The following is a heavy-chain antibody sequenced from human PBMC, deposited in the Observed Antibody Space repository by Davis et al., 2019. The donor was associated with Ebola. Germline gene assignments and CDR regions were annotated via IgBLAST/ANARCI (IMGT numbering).Heavy chain of an antibody. CDR2: ISAYNGNT. D-gene: IGHD3-3*01. J-gene: IGHJ6*02. CDR1: GYTFTSYG. Sequence: ASVTVSCKASGYTFTSYGISWVRQAPGQGLEWMGWISAYNGNTNYAQKFQGRVTMTRDTSISTAYMELSRLRSDETAVYYCARDRITIFGVVMSMDVWGQGTTVTVSS. CDR3: ARDRITIFGVVMSMDV. V-gene: IGHV1-18*01.